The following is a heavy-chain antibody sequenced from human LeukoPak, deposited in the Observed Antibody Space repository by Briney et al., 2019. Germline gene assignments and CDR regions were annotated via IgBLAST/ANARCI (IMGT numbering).Heavy chain of an antibody. CDR3: ARGPSRYYGMDV. CDR2: IYYSGST. V-gene: IGHV4-31*03. J-gene: IGHJ6*02. D-gene: IGHD2-2*01. Sequence: SETLSLTCTVSGGSISSGGYYWSWIRQHPGKGLEWIGCIYYSGSTYYNPSLKSRVTISVDTSKNQFSLKLSSVTAADTAVYYCARGPSRYYGMDVWGQGTTVTVSS. CDR1: GGSISSGGYY.